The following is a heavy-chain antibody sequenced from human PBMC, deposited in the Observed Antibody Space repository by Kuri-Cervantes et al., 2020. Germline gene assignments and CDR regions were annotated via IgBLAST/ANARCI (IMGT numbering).Heavy chain of an antibody. V-gene: IGHV3-9*01. J-gene: IGHJ4*02. D-gene: IGHD2-2*01. Sequence: GGSLRLSCAASGFTFDDYAMHWVRQAPGKGLEWVSGISWNSGSIGYADSVKGRFTISRDNAKNTLYLQMNSLRAEDTAVYYCARDCSSTSCYAVYWGQGTLVTFSS. CDR2: ISWNSGSI. CDR1: GFTFDDYA. CDR3: ARDCSSTSCYAVY.